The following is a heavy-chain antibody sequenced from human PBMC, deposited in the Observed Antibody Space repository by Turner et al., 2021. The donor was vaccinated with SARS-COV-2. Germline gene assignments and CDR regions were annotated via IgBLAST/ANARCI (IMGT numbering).Heavy chain of an antibody. CDR1: GGSISSSSYF. J-gene: IGHJ6*02. D-gene: IGHD5-18*01. CDR3: ARLMDTAMDYYGTDV. Sequence: QLPLQESGPGLVKPSETLSLTCTVSGGSISSSSYFWGWIRQPPGKGLEGFGNIYYSGSAYDNPSLKSRVTIFVDPSKNQFSLKLTSVTAADTAVYYCARLMDTAMDYYGTDVWGQGTTVTVSS. CDR2: IYYSGSA. V-gene: IGHV4-39*01.